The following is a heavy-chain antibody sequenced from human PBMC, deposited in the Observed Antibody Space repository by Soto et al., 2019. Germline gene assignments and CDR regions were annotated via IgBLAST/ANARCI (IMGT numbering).Heavy chain of an antibody. J-gene: IGHJ4*02. D-gene: IGHD6-13*01. CDR2: ISSSSSYI. CDR1: GFTFSSYS. V-gene: IGHV3-21*01. Sequence: EVQLVESGGGLVKPGGSLRLSCAASGFTFSSYSMNWVRRAPGKGLEWVSSISSSSSYIYYADSVKGRFTISRDNAKNSLYLRMNSLRAEDTAVYYCARRGIAAAVDYWVQGTLVTVSS. CDR3: ARRGIAAAVDY.